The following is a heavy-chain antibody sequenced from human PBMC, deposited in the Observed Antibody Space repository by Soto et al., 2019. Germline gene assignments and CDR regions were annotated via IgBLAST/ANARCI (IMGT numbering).Heavy chain of an antibody. CDR1: GYSFSSYW. CDR3: ARRKDPLDI. V-gene: IGHV5-51*01. J-gene: IGHJ3*02. CDR2: IYPGDSDT. Sequence: PGESLKISCKGSGYSFSSYWIGWVRQMPGKGLEWMGIIYPGDSDTRYSPYFQGQVTISADKSISTTYLQWSSLMASDTAMYYCARRKDPLDIWGQGTMVTVSS.